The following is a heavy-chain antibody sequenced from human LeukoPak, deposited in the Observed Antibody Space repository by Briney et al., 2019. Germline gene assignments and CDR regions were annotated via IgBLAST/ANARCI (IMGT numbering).Heavy chain of an antibody. CDR3: ARGYSYGVFDY. CDR1: GFTSSSYA. D-gene: IGHD5-18*01. V-gene: IGHV3-30*04. J-gene: IGHJ4*02. Sequence: GGSLRLSSAASGFTSSSYAMHWVRQAPGKGLEWVAIISDDGSNKYYADSVKGRFTISRDNSKNTLYLQMNSLRAEDTAVYYCARGYSYGVFDYWGQGTLVTVSS. CDR2: ISDDGSNK.